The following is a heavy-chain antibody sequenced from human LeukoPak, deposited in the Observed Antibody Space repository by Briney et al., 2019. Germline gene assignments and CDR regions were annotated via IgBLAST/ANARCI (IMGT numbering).Heavy chain of an antibody. CDR2: ISAYNGNT. CDR3: ASTIMITFGGPLDY. J-gene: IGHJ4*02. CDR1: GYTFTSYG. D-gene: IGHD3-16*01. Sequence: ASVKVSCKASGYTFTSYGISWLRQAPGQGLEGMGWISAYNGNTNYAQKLQGRVTITPHKSTSTAYMELSSLRSEDTAVYYYASTIMITFGGPLDYWGQGTLVTVSS. V-gene: IGHV1-18*01.